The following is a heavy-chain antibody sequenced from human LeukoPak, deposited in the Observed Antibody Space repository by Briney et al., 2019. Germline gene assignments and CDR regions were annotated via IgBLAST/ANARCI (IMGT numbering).Heavy chain of an antibody. V-gene: IGHV1-18*01. J-gene: IGHJ4*02. CDR1: GYTFTSYG. CDR3: ARVAGPRAGPYYYDSSGYYPLNY. D-gene: IGHD3-22*01. CDR2: ISAYNGNT. Sequence: GASVKVSCKASGYTFTSYGISWARQAPGQGLEWMGWISAYNGNTNYAQKLQGRVTMTTDTSTSTAYMELRSLRSDDTAVYYCARVAGPRAGPYYYDSSGYYPLNYWGQGTLVTVSS.